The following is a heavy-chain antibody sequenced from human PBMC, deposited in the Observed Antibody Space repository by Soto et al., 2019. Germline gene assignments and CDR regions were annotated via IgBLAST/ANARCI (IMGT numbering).Heavy chain of an antibody. CDR3: ITKYSGKTARPSIEL. V-gene: IGHV3-15*01. Sequence: GGALILSCSSAGFTISHGSRSVGREAGGELLEWVGRIKSIGACSTEDYAAPVKGRFTISRDDSKNMLYLQMNSLKTEDKAMYYCITKYSGKTARPSIELWGQRTTVTVSS. CDR2: IKSIGACSTE. D-gene: IGHD1-26*01. J-gene: IGHJ4*02. CDR1: GFTISHGS.